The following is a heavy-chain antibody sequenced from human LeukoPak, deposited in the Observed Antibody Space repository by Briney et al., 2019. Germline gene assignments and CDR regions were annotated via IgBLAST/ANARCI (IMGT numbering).Heavy chain of an antibody. Sequence: ASVKVSCKASGYTFTGYYMHWVRQAPGQGLEWMGWINPNSGGTNYAQKFQGRVTMTRDTSISTVYMELSRLGSDDTAVYYCARLRGGYDSADYWGQGTLVTVSS. CDR2: INPNSGGT. CDR3: ARLRGGYDSADY. V-gene: IGHV1-2*02. CDR1: GYTFTGYY. D-gene: IGHD5-12*01. J-gene: IGHJ4*02.